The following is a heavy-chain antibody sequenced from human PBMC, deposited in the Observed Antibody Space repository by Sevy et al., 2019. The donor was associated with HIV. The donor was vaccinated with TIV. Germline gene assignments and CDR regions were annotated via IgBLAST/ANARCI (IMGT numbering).Heavy chain of an antibody. V-gene: IGHV1-69*13. CDR1: GGTFSDFG. Sequence: ASVKVSCKASGGTFSDFGFHWVRQAPGQGLEWTGGIIPIFGTPNYAQQFLGRVTIIADESTSTVYMELNRLTSDYTAVYYCATSGTTGTTSHFGYWGQGTLVTVSS. J-gene: IGHJ4*02. D-gene: IGHD1-1*01. CDR2: IIPIFGTP. CDR3: ATSGTTGTTSHFGY.